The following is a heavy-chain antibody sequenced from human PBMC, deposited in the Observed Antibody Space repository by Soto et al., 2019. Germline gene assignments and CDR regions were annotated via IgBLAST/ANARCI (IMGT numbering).Heavy chain of an antibody. CDR1: GITFKTYS. V-gene: IGHV1-69*12. CDR3: ARLWGIADHDS. CDR2: VIPILGKP. Sequence: QVQLVQSGAEVKKPGCSVKVSCKSSGITFKTYSVSWVRQAPGHGLEWMGGVIPILGKPMYAQKFQDRFTITADESSQTVFMELTSLTADDTAVYYCARLWGIADHDSWGQGTRVTVSS. J-gene: IGHJ5*01. D-gene: IGHD6-13*01.